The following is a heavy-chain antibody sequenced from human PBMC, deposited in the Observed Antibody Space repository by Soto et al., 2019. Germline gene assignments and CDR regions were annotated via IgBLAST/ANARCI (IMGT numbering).Heavy chain of an antibody. CDR2: ISAYNGNT. CDR3: ARAISNLGYCSGGSCYSDHNWFDP. Sequence: ASVKVSCKASGYTFTSYGISWVRQAPGQGLEWMGWISAYNGNTNYAQKLQGRVTMTADTSTSTAYMELRSLRSDDTAVYYCARAISNLGYCSGGSCYSDHNWFDPWGQGTLVTVSS. V-gene: IGHV1-18*04. D-gene: IGHD2-15*01. CDR1: GYTFTSYG. J-gene: IGHJ5*02.